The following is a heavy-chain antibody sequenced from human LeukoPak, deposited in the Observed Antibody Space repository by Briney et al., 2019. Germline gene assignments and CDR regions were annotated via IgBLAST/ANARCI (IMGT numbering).Heavy chain of an antibody. J-gene: IGHJ6*03. D-gene: IGHD1/OR15-1a*01. Sequence: ASVTVSCKGIGYTFSNHGITWVRQAPGQGLEWIGWISPHKGNTNYQQRLQGRLILTTDASTSTAYKDLRDLRSDDTAIYYCARDQQQGDHYSFYYMDFWGEGTTVIVSS. CDR3: ARDQQQGDHYSFYYMDF. CDR1: GYTFSNHG. V-gene: IGHV1-18*01. CDR2: ISPHKGNT.